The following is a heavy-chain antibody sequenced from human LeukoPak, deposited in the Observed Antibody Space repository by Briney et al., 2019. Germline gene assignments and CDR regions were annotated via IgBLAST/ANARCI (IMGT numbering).Heavy chain of an antibody. Sequence: PSETLSLTCAVYGGSFSGYYWSWIRQPPGKGLEWIGYIYYSGSTYYNPSLKSRVTISVDTSKNQFSLKLSSVTAADTAVYYCARDVPRDAFDIWGQGTMVTVSS. J-gene: IGHJ3*02. V-gene: IGHV4-34*09. CDR1: GGSFSGYY. CDR2: IYYSGST. CDR3: ARDVPRDAFDI.